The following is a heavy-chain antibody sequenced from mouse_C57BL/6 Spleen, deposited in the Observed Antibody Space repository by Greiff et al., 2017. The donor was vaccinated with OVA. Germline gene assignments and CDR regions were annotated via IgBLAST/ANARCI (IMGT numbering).Heavy chain of an antibody. J-gene: IGHJ2*01. CDR1: GFTFSSYS. CDR2: ISDGGSYT. Sequence: EVQLQQSGGGLVKPGGSLKLSCAASGFTFSSYSMSWVRQSPEKGLEWVATISDGGSYTYYPDNVKGRFTISRDNAKNTLYLQMSHLKSEDTAMYYCASRGSNYTFFDYWGQGTTLTVSS. CDR3: ASRGSNYTFFDY. V-gene: IGHV5-4*01. D-gene: IGHD2-5*01.